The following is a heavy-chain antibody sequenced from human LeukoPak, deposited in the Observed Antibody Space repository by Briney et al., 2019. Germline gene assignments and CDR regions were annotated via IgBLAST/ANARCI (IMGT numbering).Heavy chain of an antibody. CDR3: AGSTEAVAGWYLDY. D-gene: IGHD6-19*01. CDR2: IYYSGST. Sequence: SQTLSLTCTVSGGSISSGDYYWSWIRQPPGKGLEWIGYIYYSGSTYSNPSLKSRVTISVDTSKNQFSLKLSSVTAADTAVYYCAGSTEAVAGWYLDYWGQGTLVTVSS. V-gene: IGHV4-30-4*01. J-gene: IGHJ4*02. CDR1: GGSISSGDYY.